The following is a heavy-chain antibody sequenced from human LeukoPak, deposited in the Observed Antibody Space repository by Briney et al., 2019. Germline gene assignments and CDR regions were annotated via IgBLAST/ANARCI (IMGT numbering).Heavy chain of an antibody. D-gene: IGHD2/OR15-2a*01. V-gene: IGHV4-59*01. CDR2: IYSGGTT. CDR1: GVSISNNY. CDR3: ASESN. J-gene: IGHJ4*02. Sequence: PSETLSLTCTVSGVSISNNYWNWIRQPPGKGLEWIGYIYSGGTTSHNPSLKSRISISVDTSKNQFSLRLSSVTAADTAVYYCASESNWGQGILVTVSS.